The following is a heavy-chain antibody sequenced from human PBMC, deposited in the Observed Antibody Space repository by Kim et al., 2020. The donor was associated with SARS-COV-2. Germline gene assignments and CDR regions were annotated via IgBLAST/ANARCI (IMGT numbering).Heavy chain of an antibody. Sequence: TIYYADSVKGRFTISRDNAKNSLYLQMNSLRAEDTAVYYCARVNPGLGEYWGQGTLVTVSS. CDR3: ARVNPGLGEY. D-gene: IGHD3-10*01. V-gene: IGHV3-48*03. J-gene: IGHJ4*02. CDR2: TI.